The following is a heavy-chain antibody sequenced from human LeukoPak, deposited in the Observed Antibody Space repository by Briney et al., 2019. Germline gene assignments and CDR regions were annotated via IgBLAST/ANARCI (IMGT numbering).Heavy chain of an antibody. Sequence: GGSLRLSGATSEFTFSDYYMSWIRQAPGKGLKWVAYITSSGSSIYYADSVKGRFTISRDNSKNTLYLQMNSLRAEDTAVYYCAKDRGSSGAFDYWGQGTLVTVSS. CDR1: EFTFSDYY. CDR2: ITSSGSSI. CDR3: AKDRGSSGAFDY. V-gene: IGHV3-11*04. J-gene: IGHJ4*02. D-gene: IGHD6-13*01.